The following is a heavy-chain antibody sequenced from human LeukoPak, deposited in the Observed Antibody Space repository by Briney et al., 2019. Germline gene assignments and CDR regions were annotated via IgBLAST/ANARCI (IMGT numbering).Heavy chain of an antibody. CDR2: IYYSGST. Sequence: PSETLSLTCTVSGGSISSSSYYWGWIRQPPGKGLEWIGSIYYSGSTYYNPSLKSRVTISVDTSKNQFSLKLSSVTAADTAVYYCARAAGDSSGYYHESYYFDYWGQGTLVTVSS. J-gene: IGHJ4*02. CDR1: GGSISSSSYY. D-gene: IGHD3-22*01. CDR3: ARAAGDSSGYYHESYYFDY. V-gene: IGHV4-39*01.